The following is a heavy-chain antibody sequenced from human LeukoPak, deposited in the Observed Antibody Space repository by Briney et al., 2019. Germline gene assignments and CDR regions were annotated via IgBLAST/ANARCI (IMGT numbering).Heavy chain of an antibody. CDR1: GGSMSTYY. D-gene: IGHD6-6*01. V-gene: IGHV4-59*01. Sequence: SETLSLTCTVSGGSMSTYYWSWIRQTPGKGLEWIGYIYYSGSTNYNPSLKSRVTISVDTSKNRFSLKVNSVTAADTAVYYCARGTHSSSPIPLDYWGQGTLVTVSS. J-gene: IGHJ4*02. CDR2: IYYSGST. CDR3: ARGTHSSSPIPLDY.